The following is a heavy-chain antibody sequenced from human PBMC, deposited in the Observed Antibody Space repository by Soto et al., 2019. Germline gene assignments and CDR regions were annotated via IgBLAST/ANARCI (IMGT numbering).Heavy chain of an antibody. V-gene: IGHV3-11*01. Sequence: QVQLVESGGGSVKPGGSLRLSCAASGFTFSDYYMSWIRQAPGKGLEWVSYISSGGFITYCADSVKGRFTTSWDKAKNSLYLQMNTLSANDTAVYYCATGVVPATKWGYYSYGLDVWGQGTTVTVSS. CDR2: ISSGGFIT. CDR1: GFTFSDYY. CDR3: ATGVVPATKWGYYSYGLDV. J-gene: IGHJ6*02. D-gene: IGHD2-2*01.